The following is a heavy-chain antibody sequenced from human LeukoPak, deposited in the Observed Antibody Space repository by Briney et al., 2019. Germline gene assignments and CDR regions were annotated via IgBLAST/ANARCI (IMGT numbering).Heavy chain of an antibody. Sequence: PSETLSLTCAVYGGSFSGYYWSWIRQPPGKGLEWIGEINHSGSTNYNPSLKSRITISVDMSKNQFSLKLSSVTAADTAVYYCARVDYGDYSKHFDYWGQGTLVTVSS. J-gene: IGHJ4*02. CDR1: GGSFSGYY. D-gene: IGHD4-17*01. V-gene: IGHV4-34*01. CDR3: ARVDYGDYSKHFDY. CDR2: INHSGST.